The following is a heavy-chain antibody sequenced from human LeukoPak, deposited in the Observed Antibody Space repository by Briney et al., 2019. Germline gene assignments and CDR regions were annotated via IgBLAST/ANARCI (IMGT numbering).Heavy chain of an antibody. CDR1: GYTFTGYY. CDR2: INPSSGGT. Sequence: ASVKVSCKASGYTFTGYYIHWVRQAPGQGLEWMGWINPSSGGTNSAQKFQGRVTMTRDTSISTAYMELSRLRSDDTAVYYCARVDWMIGAFDIWGQGTMVTVSS. D-gene: IGHD3-22*01. V-gene: IGHV1-2*02. J-gene: IGHJ3*02. CDR3: ARVDWMIGAFDI.